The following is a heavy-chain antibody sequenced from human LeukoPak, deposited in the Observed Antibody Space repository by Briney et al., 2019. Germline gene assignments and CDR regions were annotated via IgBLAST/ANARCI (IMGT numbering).Heavy chain of an antibody. V-gene: IGHV3-48*01. CDR1: GFTFSSYG. Sequence: GGSLRLSCAASGFTFSSYGMNWVRQAPGKGLEWISYISRGSTTMYYADSVKGRFTIFRDNAKNSLFLQMDSLRVEDTAVYFCARVDCSGGSCYSSLDYWGQGTLITVST. D-gene: IGHD2-15*01. CDR2: ISRGSTTM. CDR3: ARVDCSGGSCYSSLDY. J-gene: IGHJ4*02.